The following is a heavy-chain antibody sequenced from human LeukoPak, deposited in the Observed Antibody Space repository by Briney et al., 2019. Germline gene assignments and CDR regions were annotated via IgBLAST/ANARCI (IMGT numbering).Heavy chain of an antibody. J-gene: IGHJ4*02. Sequence: LETLSLTCAVSGYSISSGHYWAWVRQPPGKGLEWIGSIYHSGNTYYNPSLKSRVSISVDTSKNQFSLKLTSMTAADTAVYYCATDIRYYFDSSGYFYLGFDYWGQGTLVTVSS. CDR2: IYHSGNT. CDR3: ATDIRYYFDSSGYFYLGFDY. CDR1: GYSISSGHY. V-gene: IGHV4-38-2*02. D-gene: IGHD3-22*01.